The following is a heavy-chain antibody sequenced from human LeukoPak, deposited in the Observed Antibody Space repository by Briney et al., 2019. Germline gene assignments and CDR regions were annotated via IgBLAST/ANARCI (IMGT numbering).Heavy chain of an antibody. CDR1: RYNFATYW. CDR2: IDPGDSYT. Sequence: GESLKISCQGSRYNFATYWISWVRQVPGKGLEWMGRIDPGDSYTEYSPSFQGHVTISSDKSINTAYLQWSGPKASDSAIYYCARERQGVRGVILSDWGQGTLVSVSS. J-gene: IGHJ4*02. V-gene: IGHV5-10-1*01. D-gene: IGHD3-10*01. CDR3: ARERQGVRGVILSD.